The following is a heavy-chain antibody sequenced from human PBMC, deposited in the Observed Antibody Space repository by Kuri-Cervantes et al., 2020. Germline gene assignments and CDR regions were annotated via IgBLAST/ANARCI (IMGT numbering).Heavy chain of an antibody. CDR3: ARDAPYSGSYYPYYYYYYGMDV. CDR2: IYTSGST. V-gene: IGHV4-59*10. Sequence: GSLRLSCAVYGGSFSGYYWSWIRQPAGKGLEWIGRIYTSGSTNYNPSLKSRVTISVDTSKNQFSLKLSSVTAADTAVYYCARDAPYSGSYYPYYYYYYGMDVWGQGTTVTVSS. D-gene: IGHD1-26*01. J-gene: IGHJ6*02. CDR1: GGSFSGYY.